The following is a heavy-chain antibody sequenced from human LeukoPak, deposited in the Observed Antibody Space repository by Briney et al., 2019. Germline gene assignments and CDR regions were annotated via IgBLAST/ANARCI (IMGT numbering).Heavy chain of an antibody. V-gene: IGHV4-61*02. CDR3: ARDLRVAMVRGLFPSPGFDS. Sequence: SETLPLTCTVSGGSISSGSYYWSWIRQPAGKGLEWIGRIYTSGSTNYNPSLKSRVTISVDTSKNQFSLKLSSVTAADTAVYYCARDLRVAMVRGLFPSPGFDSWGQGTLVTVSS. CDR2: IYTSGST. J-gene: IGHJ5*01. D-gene: IGHD3-10*01. CDR1: GGSISSGSYY.